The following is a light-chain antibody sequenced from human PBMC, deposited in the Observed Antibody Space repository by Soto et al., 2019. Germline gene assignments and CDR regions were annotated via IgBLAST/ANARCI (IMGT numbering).Light chain of an antibody. CDR1: KNYIGVYDF. CDR3: KSYAGSNTYV. CDR2: EVV. J-gene: IGLJ1*01. V-gene: IGLV2-8*02. Sequence: TAAPSASRAPRQSGLILCTVNKNYIGVYDFVSWYQHHPGKAPRLIIYEVVQRPSGVPDRFSGSKSGNTASLTVSGLQAADEADYFCKSYAGSNTYVFGSGTKVIVL.